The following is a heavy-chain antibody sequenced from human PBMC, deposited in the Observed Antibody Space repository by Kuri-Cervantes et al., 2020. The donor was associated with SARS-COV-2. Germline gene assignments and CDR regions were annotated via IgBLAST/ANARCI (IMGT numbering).Heavy chain of an antibody. CDR3: ARDRPPLYDNEIVDV. CDR2: IWYDGSNK. D-gene: IGHD3-9*01. V-gene: IGHV3-33*08. J-gene: IGHJ6*02. CDR1: GFTFSSYA. Sequence: GESLKISCAASGFTFSSYAMHWVRQAPGKGLEWVAVIWYDGSNKYYADSVKGRFTISRDNAKNSLYLQMNSLRAEDTAVYYCARDRPPLYDNEIVDVWGQGTTVTVSS.